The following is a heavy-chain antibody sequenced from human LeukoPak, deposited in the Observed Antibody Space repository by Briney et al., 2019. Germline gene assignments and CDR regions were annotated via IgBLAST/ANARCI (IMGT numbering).Heavy chain of an antibody. CDR1: GFTFSSYG. D-gene: IGHD3-22*01. V-gene: IGHV3-33*01. Sequence: GGSLRLSCAASGFTFSSYGMHWVRQAPGKGLEWVAVIWYDGSNKYYADSVKGRFTISRDNSKNTLYLQMNSLRAEDTAVYYCARAGHYYDSSGHNWFDPWGQGTLVTVSS. CDR3: ARAGHYYDSSGHNWFDP. J-gene: IGHJ5*02. CDR2: IWYDGSNK.